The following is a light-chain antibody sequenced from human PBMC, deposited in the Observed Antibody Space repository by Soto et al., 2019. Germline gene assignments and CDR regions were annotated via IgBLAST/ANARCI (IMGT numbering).Light chain of an antibody. J-gene: IGLJ2*01. CDR3: SSYISRNLV. V-gene: IGLV2-14*01. Sequence: QPASVSGSPGQSITISCTETNSDFDTYTYVSWYQQVPGKAPKLMIYEVIKRPSGVSSRFSGSKSGNTASLTISGLQAEDEADYYCSSYISRNLVFGGGTKLTVL. CDR2: EVI. CDR1: NSDFDTYTY.